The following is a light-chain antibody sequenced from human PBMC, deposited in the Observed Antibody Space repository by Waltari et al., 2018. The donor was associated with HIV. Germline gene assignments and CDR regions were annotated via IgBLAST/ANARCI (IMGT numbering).Light chain of an antibody. CDR1: SSNIGTNP. Sequence: QSVLTQPPSVSTAPGQQATISCSGSSSNIGTNPVSWYQQFPGRVPNLLIYATTKRPSGIPDRFSGSKSGTSATLDITGLQTGDEADYYCGAWDNRLRSVVFGGGTKLAVL. CDR3: GAWDNRLRSVV. J-gene: IGLJ3*02. CDR2: ATT. V-gene: IGLV1-51*01.